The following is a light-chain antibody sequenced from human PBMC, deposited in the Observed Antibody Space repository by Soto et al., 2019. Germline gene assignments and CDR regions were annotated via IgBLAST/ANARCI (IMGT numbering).Light chain of an antibody. V-gene: IGKV3-15*01. CDR3: QQYNIWPPWT. J-gene: IGKJ1*01. Sequence: EIVMTQSPATLSLSPGARATLSCRASQSVSSNLAWYQQKPGQAPRLLIYGASTRATDVPARFSGSGSGTEFTLTISSLQSKDFAVYYCQQYNIWPPWTFGQGTKVEIK. CDR1: QSVSSN. CDR2: GAS.